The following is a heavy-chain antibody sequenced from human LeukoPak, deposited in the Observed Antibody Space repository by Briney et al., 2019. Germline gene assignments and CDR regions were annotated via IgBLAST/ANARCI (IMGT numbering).Heavy chain of an antibody. CDR2: IYYSGST. V-gene: IGHV4-39*07. Sequence: PSETLSLTCTVSGGSISSNTYYWGWIRQPPGKGLEWIGSIYYSGSTYYNPSLKSRVTISVDTSKNQFSLNLTSVTAADTAVYYCARDSYSSGWYDWGQGTLVTVSS. CDR1: GGSISSNTYY. J-gene: IGHJ1*01. D-gene: IGHD6-19*01. CDR3: ARDSYSSGWYD.